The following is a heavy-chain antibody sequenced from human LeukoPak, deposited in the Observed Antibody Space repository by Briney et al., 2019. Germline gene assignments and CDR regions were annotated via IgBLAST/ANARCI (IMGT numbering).Heavy chain of an antibody. V-gene: IGHV3-20*04. CDR1: GFPFDDYG. CDR3: ARRKGPYGSGTYYDS. CDR2: VSWSGAYT. Sequence: GGSLRLSCAASGFPFDDYGMSWVRLAPGKGLEWVSGVSWSGAYTEYADSVRGRFTISGDNAKKSLYLQMNSLRVDDTALYYCARRKGPYGSGTYYDSWGQGTLVSVSS. D-gene: IGHD3-10*01. J-gene: IGHJ4*02.